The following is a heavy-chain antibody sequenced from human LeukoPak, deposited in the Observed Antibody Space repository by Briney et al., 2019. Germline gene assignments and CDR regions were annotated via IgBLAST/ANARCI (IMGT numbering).Heavy chain of an antibody. D-gene: IGHD5-24*01. V-gene: IGHV1-2*02. Sequence: ASVKVSCKASGYTFTGYYMHWVRQAPGQGLEWMGWINPNSGGTNYAQKFQGRVTMTRDTSISTAYMELSRPRSDDTAVYYCARGMSRDGYNFFDYWGQGTLVTVSS. CDR2: INPNSGGT. CDR1: GYTFTGYY. J-gene: IGHJ4*02. CDR3: ARGMSRDGYNFFDY.